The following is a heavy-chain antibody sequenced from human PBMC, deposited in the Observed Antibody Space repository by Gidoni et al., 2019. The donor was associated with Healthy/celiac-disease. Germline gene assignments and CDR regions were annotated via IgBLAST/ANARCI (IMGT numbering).Heavy chain of an antibody. CDR2: ISSSSSSI. CDR3: ARDPYSSSWYGGDY. D-gene: IGHD6-13*01. J-gene: IGHJ4*02. V-gene: IGHV3-21*01. Sequence: EVQLVESGGGLVKPGGSLRLSCAASGFTFSRYSMNWVRQAAGKGLEWVSSISSSSSSIYYADSVKGRFTISRDNAKNSLYLQMNSLRAEDTAVYYCARDPYSSSWYGGDYWGQGTLVTVSS. CDR1: GFTFSRYS.